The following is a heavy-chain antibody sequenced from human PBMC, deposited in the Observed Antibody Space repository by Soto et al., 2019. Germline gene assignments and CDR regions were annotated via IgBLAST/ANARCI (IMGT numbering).Heavy chain of an antibody. D-gene: IGHD3-3*01. CDR1: GYTFTSYG. V-gene: IGHV1-18*01. CDR3: ARISYDFWSGRKTAHYYYYYGMDV. CDR2: ISAYNGNT. Sequence: ASVKVSFKASGYTFTSYGISWVRQAPGQGLEWMGWISAYNGNTNYAQKLQGRVTMTTDTSTSTAYMELRSLRSDDTAVYYCARISYDFWSGRKTAHYYYYYGMDVWGQGTTVTVSS. J-gene: IGHJ6*02.